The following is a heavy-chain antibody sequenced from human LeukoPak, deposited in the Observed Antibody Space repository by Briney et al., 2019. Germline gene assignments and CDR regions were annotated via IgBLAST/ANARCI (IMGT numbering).Heavy chain of an antibody. D-gene: IGHD3-9*01. J-gene: IGHJ4*02. V-gene: IGHV3-23*01. CDR3: ARDHDNFFDY. CDR1: GFTFSGYA. Sequence: PGGSLRLSCAASGFTFSGYAMSWVRQAPGKGLEWVSAITTSGDNAYYVDSVKGRFTMSRDNSKNTLYLQMNSLRADDTAVYYCARDHDNFFDYWGQGTLVSVST. CDR2: ITTSGDNA.